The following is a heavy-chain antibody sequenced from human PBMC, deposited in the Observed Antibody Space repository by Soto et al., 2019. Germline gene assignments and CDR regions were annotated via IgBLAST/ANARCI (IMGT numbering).Heavy chain of an antibody. V-gene: IGHV4-4*02. Sequence: PLETLSLTCAVSGGSISSSNWWSWVRQPPGKGLEWIGEIYHSGSTNYNPSLKSRVTISVDRSKNQFSLKLSSVTAADTAVYYCARGRKIVGATRDYYYYGMDVWGQGTTVTV. J-gene: IGHJ6*02. CDR1: GGSISSSNW. CDR2: IYHSGST. D-gene: IGHD1-26*01. CDR3: ARGRKIVGATRDYYYYGMDV.